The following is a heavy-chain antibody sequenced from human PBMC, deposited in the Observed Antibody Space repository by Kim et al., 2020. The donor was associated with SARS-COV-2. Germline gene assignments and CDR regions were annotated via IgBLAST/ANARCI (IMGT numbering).Heavy chain of an antibody. Sequence: GGSLRLSCAASGFTFGDYAMHWVRQAPGKGLEWVSGISWNSGSIGYADSVKGRFTISRDNAKNSLYLQMNSLRAEDTALYYCAKDMDYYDSSGYYSGVSSFDYWGQGTLVTVSS. J-gene: IGHJ4*02. V-gene: IGHV3-9*01. CDR1: GFTFGDYA. D-gene: IGHD3-22*01. CDR2: ISWNSGSI. CDR3: AKDMDYYDSSGYYSGVSSFDY.